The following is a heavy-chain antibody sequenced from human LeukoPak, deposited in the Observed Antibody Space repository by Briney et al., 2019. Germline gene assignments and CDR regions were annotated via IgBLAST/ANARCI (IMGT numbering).Heavy chain of an antibody. Sequence: ASVKVSCKVSAYTLTELSMHWVRQAPGKGLEWMGGFDPEDGETIYAQKFQGRVTMTEDTSTDTAYMELSSLRSEDTAVYYCATDLSQNWNQDYWGQGTLVTVSS. CDR2: FDPEDGET. D-gene: IGHD1-1*01. J-gene: IGHJ4*02. CDR3: ATDLSQNWNQDY. CDR1: AYTLTELS. V-gene: IGHV1-24*01.